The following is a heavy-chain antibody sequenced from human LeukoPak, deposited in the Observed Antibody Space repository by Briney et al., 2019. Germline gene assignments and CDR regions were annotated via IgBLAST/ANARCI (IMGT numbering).Heavy chain of an antibody. J-gene: IGHJ3*02. Sequence: SETLSLTCTVSGGSISSYYWSWIRQPPGKGLEWIGYIYYSGSTNYNPSLKSRVTISVDTSKNQFSLKLSSVTAADTAVYYCARHHGYGDLIAGGYVAFDIWGQGTMVTVSS. CDR2: IYYSGST. CDR3: ARHHGYGDLIAGGYVAFDI. CDR1: GGSISSYY. V-gene: IGHV4-59*08. D-gene: IGHD4-17*01.